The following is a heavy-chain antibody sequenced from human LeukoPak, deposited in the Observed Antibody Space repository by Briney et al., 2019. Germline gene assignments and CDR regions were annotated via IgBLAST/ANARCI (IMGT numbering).Heavy chain of an antibody. CDR2: INAGNGNT. CDR3: VSEYYDSSGYNNYYYYGMDV. D-gene: IGHD3-22*01. J-gene: IGHJ6*02. CDR1: GGTFSSYA. Sequence: ASVKVSCKASGGTFSSYAMHWVRQAPGQRLEWMGWINAGNGNTKYSQKFQGRVTITRDTSASTAYMELSSLRSEDTAVYYCVSEYYDSSGYNNYYYYGMDVWGQGTTVTVS. V-gene: IGHV1-3*01.